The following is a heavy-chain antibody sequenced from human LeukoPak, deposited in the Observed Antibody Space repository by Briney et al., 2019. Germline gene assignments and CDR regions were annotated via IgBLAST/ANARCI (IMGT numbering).Heavy chain of an antibody. V-gene: IGHV3-33*01. CDR3: ARGVADRWLQLPNDY. D-gene: IGHD5-24*01. J-gene: IGHJ4*02. Sequence: GGSLRLSCAASGFTFSSYGMHWVRQAPGKGLEWVAVIWYDGSNKYYADSVKGRFTISRDNSKNTLYLQMNSLRAEDTAVYYCARGVADRWLQLPNDYWGQGTLVTVSS. CDR1: GFTFSSYG. CDR2: IWYDGSNK.